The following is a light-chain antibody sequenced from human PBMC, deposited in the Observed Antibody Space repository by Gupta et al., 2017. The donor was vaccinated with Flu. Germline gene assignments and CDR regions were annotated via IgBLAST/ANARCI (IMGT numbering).Light chain of an antibody. CDR3: HQRSNWPRT. CDR2: DAS. CDR1: QSVSTY. V-gene: IGKV3-11*01. J-gene: IGKJ1*01. Sequence: GARATLSCRDSQSVSTYLAWYQQKPGQAPRLLIYDASHRATGVPARFSGSGSGTDFTLTINNLEPEDFAVYYCHQRSNWPRTFGQGTKVEIK.